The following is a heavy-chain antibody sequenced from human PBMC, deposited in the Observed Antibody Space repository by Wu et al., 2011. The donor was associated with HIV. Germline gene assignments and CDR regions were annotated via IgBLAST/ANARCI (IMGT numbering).Heavy chain of an antibody. V-gene: IGHV1-69*15. CDR1: EAPSAAML. CDR3: ARGEMTTIEPRDAFDI. CDR2: IIPIFGSA. J-gene: IGHJ3*02. D-gene: IGHD5-24*01. Sequence: KPGSSVKVSCKASEAPSAAMLSNWVRQAPGQGLEWMGRIIPIFGSANYAQKFQGRVTITADESTSTVYMELSSLRSEDTAVYYCARGEMTTIEPRDAFDIWGQGTMVTVSS.